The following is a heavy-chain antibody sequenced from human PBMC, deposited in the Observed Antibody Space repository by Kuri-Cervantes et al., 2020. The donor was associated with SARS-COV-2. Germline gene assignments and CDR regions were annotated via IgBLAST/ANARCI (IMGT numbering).Heavy chain of an antibody. CDR1: GFTFSSYA. CDR3: ASDSSGWYRDAFDI. D-gene: IGHD6-19*01. CDR2: ISYDGSNK. Sequence: GESLKISCAASGFTFSSYAMHWARQAPGKGLEWVAVISYDGSNKYYADSVKGRFTISRDNSKNTLYLQMNSLRAEDTAVYYCASDSSGWYRDAFDIWGQGTMVTVSS. V-gene: IGHV3-30-3*01. J-gene: IGHJ3*02.